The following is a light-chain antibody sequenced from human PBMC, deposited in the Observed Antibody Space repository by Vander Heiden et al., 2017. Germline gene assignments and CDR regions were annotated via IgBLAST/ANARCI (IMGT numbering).Light chain of an antibody. J-gene: IGLJ3*02. CDR1: SSNIGAGYD. Sequence: QSVLTQPPSVSGAPGQRVTTSCTGSSSNIGAGYDVHWYQQLPGTAPKLLIHANSNRPSGVPDRFSGSKSGTSASLAITGLQAEDEADYYCQSYDSSLSGSVFGGGTKLTVL. CDR2: ANS. V-gene: IGLV1-40*01. CDR3: QSYDSSLSGSV.